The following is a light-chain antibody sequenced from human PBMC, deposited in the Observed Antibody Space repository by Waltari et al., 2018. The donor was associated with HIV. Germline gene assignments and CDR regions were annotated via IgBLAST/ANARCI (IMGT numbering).Light chain of an antibody. Sequence: QSALTQPRSVSGSPGQSVTISCTGTSSDVGGYDSVSWYLQHPGKVPKLIIYEVIKRPPGVPDRCSGSQSGDTASLTISRLQTEDEADYFCCSYAGTYTYVLFGGGTKLTVL. CDR2: EVI. V-gene: IGLV2-11*01. CDR3: CSYAGTYTYVL. CDR1: SSDVGGYDS. J-gene: IGLJ3*02.